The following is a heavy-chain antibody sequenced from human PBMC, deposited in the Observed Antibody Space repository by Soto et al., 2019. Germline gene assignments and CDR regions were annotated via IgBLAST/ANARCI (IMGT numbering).Heavy chain of an antibody. CDR2: IIPIFGTA. V-gene: IGHV1-69*13. J-gene: IGHJ6*02. CDR3: CNLSSGGYYYYYGMDV. Sequence: RASVNVSCKASGGTFSSYAISWVRQAPGQGLEWMGGIIPIFGTANYAQKFQGRVTITADESTSTAYMELSSLRSEDTAVYYCCNLSSGGYYYYYGMDVWGQGTTVTVSS. D-gene: IGHD2-15*01. CDR1: GGTFSSYA.